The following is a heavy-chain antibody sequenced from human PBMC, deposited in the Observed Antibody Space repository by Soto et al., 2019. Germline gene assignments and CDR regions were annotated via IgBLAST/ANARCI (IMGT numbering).Heavy chain of an antibody. CDR1: GGSISTNY. CDR2: IYYSGST. J-gene: IGHJ4*02. D-gene: IGHD3-10*01. Sequence: LSLTYTVSGGSISTNYWSWIRQPPGKGLEWIGYIYYSGSTNYNPSLKSRVTISEDASKNQFSLKLSSVTAADTAVYYCARGKFPFTFDYWGQGTLVTVSS. CDR3: ARGKFPFTFDY. V-gene: IGHV4-59*01.